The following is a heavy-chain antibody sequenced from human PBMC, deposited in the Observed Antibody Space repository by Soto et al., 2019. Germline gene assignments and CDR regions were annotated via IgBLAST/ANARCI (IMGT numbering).Heavy chain of an antibody. CDR3: ARDPNDCARPQYFSGLDV. CDR1: GISLSNSRVG. J-gene: IGHJ6*02. CDR2: IFSNDEK. Sequence: QVTLKESGPVLVKPTETLTLTCTVSGISLSNSRVGVRWFRQPPGKALEWLAHIFSNDEKSYSASLKTRLTISKDTSTSPVILTMTNMDPVDAATYFCARDPNDCARPQYFSGLDVWGQGTTVTFS. V-gene: IGHV2-26*01. D-gene: IGHD2-21*02.